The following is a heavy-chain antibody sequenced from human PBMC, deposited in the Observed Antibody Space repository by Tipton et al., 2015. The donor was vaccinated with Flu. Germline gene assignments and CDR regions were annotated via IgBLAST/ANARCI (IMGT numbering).Heavy chain of an antibody. Sequence: TLSLTCTVSGGPITSGADYWSWTRQHPGKGLEWIGHIYYIGNTKYSPSLKSRLTISLDDSLNQFSLTLTSVTAADTAVYFCARGGALLTYYDFWGLGILVTVSS. CDR2: IYYIGNT. D-gene: IGHD3-16*01. J-gene: IGHJ4*02. CDR3: ARGGALLTYYDF. CDR1: GGPITSGADY. V-gene: IGHV4-31*03.